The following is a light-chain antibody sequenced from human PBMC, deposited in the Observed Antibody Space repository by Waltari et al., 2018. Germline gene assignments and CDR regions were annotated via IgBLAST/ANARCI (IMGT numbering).Light chain of an antibody. CDR1: ALPQQY. Sequence: SYELTQPPSVAVSPGQTARITRSGDALPQQYANWYQQKAGQAPILVIYKDNERPSGIPERFSGSSSGTIVTLTISGVQAEDEADYYCQSADSSGASRVFGGGTKLTVL. CDR2: KDN. V-gene: IGLV3-25*03. CDR3: QSADSSGASRV. J-gene: IGLJ3*02.